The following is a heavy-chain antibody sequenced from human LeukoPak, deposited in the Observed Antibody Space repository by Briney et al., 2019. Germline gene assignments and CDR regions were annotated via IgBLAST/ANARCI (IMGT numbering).Heavy chain of an antibody. CDR2: IYYSGST. Sequence: SETLSLTCTVSGGSISSYYWTWIRQPPGKGLEWIGYIYYSGSTNYNPSLKSRVTISVDTSKDQFSLKLSSVTAADTAVYYCARELSQTKSPSLDYWGQGTLVTVSS. CDR1: GGSISSYY. CDR3: ARELSQTKSPSLDY. J-gene: IGHJ4*02. V-gene: IGHV4-59*08. D-gene: IGHD1-7*01.